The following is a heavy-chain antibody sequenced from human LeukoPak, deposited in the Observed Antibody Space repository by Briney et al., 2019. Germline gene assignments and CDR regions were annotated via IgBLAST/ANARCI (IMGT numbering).Heavy chain of an antibody. CDR1: GGTFSSYT. CDR2: IIPILGIA. V-gene: IGHV1-69*02. D-gene: IGHD5-12*01. CDR3: ARRYDELDY. Sequence: ASVKVSCKASGGTFSSYTISWVRQAPGQGLEWMGRIIPILGIANYAQKFQGRVTITRNTSISTAYMELSSLRSEDTAVYYCARRYDELDYWGPGTLVTVSS. J-gene: IGHJ4*02.